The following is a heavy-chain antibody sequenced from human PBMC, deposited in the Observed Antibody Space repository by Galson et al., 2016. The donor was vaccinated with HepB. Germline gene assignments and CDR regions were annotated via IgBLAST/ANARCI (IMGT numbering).Heavy chain of an antibody. CDR2: INHSGGT. CDR1: GGSFSAYY. J-gene: IGHJ6*02. CDR3: ARGKSFIFQQLITKRNALFYGMDV. Sequence: SETLSLTCAVYGGSFSAYYWSWIRQPPGKGLEWIGEINHSGGTNYNPALKSRLSISVDTSKNQFSLNLSSVTAADTALYYCARGKSFIFQQLITKRNALFYGMDVWGQGTTVTVSS. V-gene: IGHV4-34*01. D-gene: IGHD6-13*01.